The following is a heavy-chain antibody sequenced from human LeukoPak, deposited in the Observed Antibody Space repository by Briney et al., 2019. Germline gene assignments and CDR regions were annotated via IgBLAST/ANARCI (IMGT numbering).Heavy chain of an antibody. V-gene: IGHV4-59*01. J-gene: IGHJ5*02. Sequence: PSETLSLTCTVSGGSISSYYWSWIRQPPGKGLEWIGYIYYSGSTNYNPSLKSRVTISVDTSKNQFSLKLSSVTAADTAVYYCARVRYSYGSGKWFDPWGQGTLVTVSS. CDR2: IYYSGST. CDR3: ARVRYSYGSGKWFDP. D-gene: IGHD5-18*01. CDR1: GGSISSYY.